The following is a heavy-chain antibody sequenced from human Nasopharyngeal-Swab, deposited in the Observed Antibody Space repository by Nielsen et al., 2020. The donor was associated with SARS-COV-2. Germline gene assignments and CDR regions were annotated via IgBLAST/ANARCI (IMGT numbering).Heavy chain of an antibody. J-gene: IGHJ4*02. CDR1: GFTFSSYS. Sequence: GSLRLSCAASGFTFSSYSMNWVRQAPGKGLGWIGEINHSGSTNYNPSLKSRVTISVDTSKNQFSLKLSSVTAADTAVYYCARGYYDSSGYYYPFDYWGQGTLVTVSS. V-gene: IGHV4-34*01. CDR2: INHSGST. CDR3: ARGYYDSSGYYYPFDY. D-gene: IGHD3-22*01.